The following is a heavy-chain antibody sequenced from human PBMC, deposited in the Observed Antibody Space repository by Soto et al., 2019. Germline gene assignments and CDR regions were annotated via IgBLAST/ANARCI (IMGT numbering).Heavy chain of an antibody. CDR1: GFTFRSYG. J-gene: IGHJ4*02. V-gene: IGHV3-30*18. D-gene: IGHD3-16*01. CDR3: AKNFIPLSPDLYFDS. CDR2: ISYDGSYK. Sequence: VESLILSGAASGFTFRSYGMHWARQAPGRGLEWVAVISYDGSYKSYEDSVKGRFTISRDNYKNTLHLQMDSLRAEDTAVYYCAKNFIPLSPDLYFDSWGQGTLVTVSS.